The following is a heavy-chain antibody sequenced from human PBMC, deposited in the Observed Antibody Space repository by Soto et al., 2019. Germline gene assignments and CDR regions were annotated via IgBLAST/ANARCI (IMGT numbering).Heavy chain of an antibody. V-gene: IGHV1-8*01. D-gene: IGHD1-26*01. CDR1: VYSFTSLD. CDR2: MQPSTGRT. CDR3: ARGVSAGVDY. Sequence: SLKVSCKASVYSFTSLDINWVRQTAGQGLEWMGWMQPSTGRTGYAQKFQGRVTMTRDTSINTAYMELTTLTSDDTAFYYCARGVSAGVDYWGQGTLVTASS. J-gene: IGHJ4*02.